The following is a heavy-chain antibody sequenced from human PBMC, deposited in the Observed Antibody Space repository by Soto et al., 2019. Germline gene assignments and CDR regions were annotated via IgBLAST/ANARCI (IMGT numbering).Heavy chain of an antibody. V-gene: IGHV3-33*01. D-gene: IGHD1-26*01. Sequence: GGSLRLSCAASGFTFSSYGMNWVRQAPGKGLEWVAVIWYDGSNKYYVDSVKGRFTISRDNSKNMLFLQMSSLRGEDTAVYYCARDAGFSGSYFDHWGQGTLVTVSS. J-gene: IGHJ4*02. CDR2: IWYDGSNK. CDR3: ARDAGFSGSYFDH. CDR1: GFTFSSYG.